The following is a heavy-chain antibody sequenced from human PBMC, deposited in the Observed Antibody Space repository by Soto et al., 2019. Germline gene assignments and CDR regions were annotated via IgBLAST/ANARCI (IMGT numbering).Heavy chain of an antibody. D-gene: IGHD6-19*01. CDR2: ISAYNGNT. Sequence: QVQLVQSGAEVKKPGASVKVSCKASGYTFTSYGISWVRQAPGQGLEWMGWISAYNGNTNYAQKLQGRVTMTTDTSTSTDYMELRSLRSDDTAVYYCARVGIAVAVPGLYYFDYWSQGTLVTVSS. J-gene: IGHJ4*02. CDR1: GYTFTSYG. CDR3: ARVGIAVAVPGLYYFDY. V-gene: IGHV1-18*01.